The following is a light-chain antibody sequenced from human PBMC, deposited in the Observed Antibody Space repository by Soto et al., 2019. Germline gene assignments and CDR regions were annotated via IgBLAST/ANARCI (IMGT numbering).Light chain of an antibody. CDR3: AAWDDSLSGHVV. CDR1: SSNIGSNY. CDR2: RNN. Sequence: QPVLTQPPSASGTPGQRVTISCSGSSSNIGSNYVYWYQQLPGTAPKLLIYRNNQRPSGVPDRFFGSKSGTSASLAISGLRSEDEADYYCAAWDDSLSGHVVFGGGTKLTVL. V-gene: IGLV1-47*01. J-gene: IGLJ2*01.